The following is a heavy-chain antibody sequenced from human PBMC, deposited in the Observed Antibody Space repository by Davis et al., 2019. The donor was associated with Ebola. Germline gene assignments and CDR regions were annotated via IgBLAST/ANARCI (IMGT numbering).Heavy chain of an antibody. CDR3: ARDRGFFWFDP. CDR2: ISGDGGST. Sequence: GESLKISCAASGFTFDDYAMHWVRQAPGKGLEWVSLISGDGGSTYYADSVKGRFTISRDNAKNSLYLQMNSLRAEDTAVYYCARDRGFFWFDPWGQGTLVTVSS. V-gene: IGHV3-43*02. D-gene: IGHD1-26*01. CDR1: GFTFDDYA. J-gene: IGHJ5*02.